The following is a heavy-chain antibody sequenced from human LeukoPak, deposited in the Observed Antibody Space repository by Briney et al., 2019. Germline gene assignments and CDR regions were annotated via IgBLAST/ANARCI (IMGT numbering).Heavy chain of an antibody. D-gene: IGHD6-19*01. CDR1: GFAFSVYG. V-gene: IGHV3-30*02. CDR2: IRYDGTNE. J-gene: IGHJ4*02. Sequence: GGSLRLSCATSGFAFSVYGMHWVRQAPGEGLEWVAFIRYDGTNEYYADSVKGRFTISRDNSRNTLYLQMNSLRAECSAVYYCAKVGSAWYQVDYWGQGTLVTVSS. CDR3: AKVGSAWYQVDY.